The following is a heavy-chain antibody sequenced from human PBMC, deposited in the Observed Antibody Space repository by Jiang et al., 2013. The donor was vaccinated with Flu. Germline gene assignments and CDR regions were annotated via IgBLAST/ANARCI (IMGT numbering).Heavy chain of an antibody. CDR1: GYIFTDNY. V-gene: IGHV1-2*02. CDR2: IDPNNYDT. Sequence: GAEVKKPGASVKVSRKTSGYIFTDNYIHWVRQAPGQGLEWMGWIDPNNYDTHYAQKFQGRVTLTRDTSISTAYMELSSLTSDDTAVYYCAKEWSALDYWGQGTLVTVSS. J-gene: IGHJ4*02. CDR3: AKEWSALDY. D-gene: IGHD1-26*01.